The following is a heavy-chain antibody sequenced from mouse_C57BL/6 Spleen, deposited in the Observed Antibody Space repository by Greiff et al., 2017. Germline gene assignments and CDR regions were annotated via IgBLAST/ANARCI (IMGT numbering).Heavy chain of an antibody. J-gene: IGHJ1*03. CDR2: IHPNSGST. V-gene: IGHV1-64*01. Sequence: QVQLKQPGAELVKPGASVKLSCKASGYTFTSYWMHWVKQRPGQGLEWIGMIHPNSGSTNYNEKFKSKATLTVDKSSSTAYMQLSSLTSEDSAVYYCARGGYYSNYDWYFDVWGTGTTVTVSS. D-gene: IGHD2-5*01. CDR1: GYTFTSYW. CDR3: ARGGYYSNYDWYFDV.